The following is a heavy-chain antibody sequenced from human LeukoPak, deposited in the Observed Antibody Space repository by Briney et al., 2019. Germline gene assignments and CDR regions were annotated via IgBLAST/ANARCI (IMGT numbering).Heavy chain of an antibody. CDR3: ARVGTRLGIFSY. CDR1: GYIFAGYY. CDR2: INPNSGGT. V-gene: IGHV1-2*02. D-gene: IGHD7-27*01. Sequence: ASVKVSCKASGYIFAGYYMHWVRQAPGQGLEWMGWINPNSGGTDYAQKFQGRVIMTTDTSISTVYMEVSRLRSDDTAVYYCARVGTRLGIFSYWGQGSQVTVSS. J-gene: IGHJ4*02.